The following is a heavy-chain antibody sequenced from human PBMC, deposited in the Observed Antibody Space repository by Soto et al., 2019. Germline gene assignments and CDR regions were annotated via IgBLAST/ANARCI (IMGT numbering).Heavy chain of an antibody. D-gene: IGHD6-19*01. CDR2: IKSKTDGGTT. V-gene: IGHV3-15*01. J-gene: IGHJ5*02. CDR3: TTDNSYSSGPCFDP. CDR1: GFTSSNAW. Sequence: WGSLRLSCASSGFTSSNAWMSWVRQAPGKGLEWVGRIKSKTDGGTTDYAAPVKGRFTISRDDSKNTLYLQMNSLKTEDTAVYYCTTDNSYSSGPCFDPWGQGTLVTVSS.